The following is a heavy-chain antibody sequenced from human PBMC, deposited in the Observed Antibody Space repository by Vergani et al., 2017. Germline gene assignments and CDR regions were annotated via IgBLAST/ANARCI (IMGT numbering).Heavy chain of an antibody. CDR3: ARHTTYTDS. CDR2: IYPADSDT. V-gene: IGHV5-51*01. CDR1: EYSFGNYW. J-gene: IGHJ4*02. D-gene: IGHD1-1*01. Sequence: EVELVQSGPEMRKPGASLKISCKGSEYSFGNYWIGWVRQLPGKGLEWMGIIYPADSDTRYSPSFQGQVTISADKSISTAFLQWDSLKASDTALYYGARHTTYTDSWGQGTLVTVSS.